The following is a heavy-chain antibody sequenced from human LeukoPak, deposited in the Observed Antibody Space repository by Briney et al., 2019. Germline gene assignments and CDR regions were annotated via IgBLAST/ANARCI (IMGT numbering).Heavy chain of an antibody. Sequence: PWGSLRLSCAASGFTFSSYGMHWVRQAPGKGLEWVAVISYDGSNKYYADSVKGRFTISRDNSKNTLYLQMNSLRAEDTAVYYCAKFGQQLVPDYWGQGTLVTVSS. D-gene: IGHD6-13*01. CDR2: ISYDGSNK. J-gene: IGHJ4*02. CDR3: AKFGQQLVPDY. CDR1: GFTFSSYG. V-gene: IGHV3-30*18.